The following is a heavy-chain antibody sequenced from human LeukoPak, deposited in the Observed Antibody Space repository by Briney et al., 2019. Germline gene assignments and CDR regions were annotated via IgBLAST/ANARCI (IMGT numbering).Heavy chain of an antibody. CDR2: INTITGNP. Sequence: ASVKVSCKASGYTFTDYGINWVRQAPGQGLEYMGWINTITGNPTYAHDLTGRLVFSLDTAVSTTTLQISSLTAEDTAVYDCARSSSLVAARDLWGKGPLVTVPS. CDR1: GYTFTDYG. J-gene: IGHJ4*02. CDR3: ARSSSLVAARDL. D-gene: IGHD5-12*01. V-gene: IGHV7-4-1*02.